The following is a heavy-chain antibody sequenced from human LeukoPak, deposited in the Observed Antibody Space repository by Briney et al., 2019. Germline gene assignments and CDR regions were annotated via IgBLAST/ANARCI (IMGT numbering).Heavy chain of an antibody. CDR1: GFTFDDYG. V-gene: IGHV3-20*04. J-gene: IGHJ6*03. CDR2: INWNGGST. Sequence: GGSLRLSCAASGFTFDDYGMSWVRQAPGKGLEWVSGINWNGGSTGYADSVKGRFTISRDNAKNSLYLQMNSLRAEDTALYYCARESRAAAGTHYYYYYMDVWGKGTTVTVSS. D-gene: IGHD6-13*01. CDR3: ARESRAAAGTHYYYYYMDV.